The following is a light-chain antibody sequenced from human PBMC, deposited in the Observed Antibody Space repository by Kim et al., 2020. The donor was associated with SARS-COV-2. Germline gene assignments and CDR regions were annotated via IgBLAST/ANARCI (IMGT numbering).Light chain of an antibody. V-gene: IGKV1-27*01. Sequence: DIQMTQSPSSLSASVGDRVTITCRASQGISNYLAWYQQKPGKVPKLLIYGASSLQSGVPSRFSASGSGTDFTLTISSLQPEDVATYYCQNYNSAATFGGGTKVDIK. J-gene: IGKJ4*01. CDR3: QNYNSAAT. CDR2: GAS. CDR1: QGISNY.